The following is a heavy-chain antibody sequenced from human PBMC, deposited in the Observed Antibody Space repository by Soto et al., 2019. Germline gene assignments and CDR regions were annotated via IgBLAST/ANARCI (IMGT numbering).Heavy chain of an antibody. Sequence: SENLSLTCTVSGGSISSSSYYWGWIRQPPGKGLEWIGSIYYSGSTYYNPSLKSRVTISVDTSKNQFSLKLSSVTAADTAVYYCARLMVRGVIDYWGQGTLVTVSS. J-gene: IGHJ4*02. CDR3: ARLMVRGVIDY. D-gene: IGHD3-10*01. V-gene: IGHV4-39*01. CDR1: GGSISSSSYY. CDR2: IYYSGST.